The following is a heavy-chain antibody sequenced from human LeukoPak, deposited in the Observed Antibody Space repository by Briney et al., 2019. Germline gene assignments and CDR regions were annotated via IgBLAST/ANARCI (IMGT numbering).Heavy chain of an antibody. D-gene: IGHD3-16*02. Sequence: GASVKVSCKASGGTFSSYAISWVRQAPGQGLGWMGRIIPILGIANYAQKFQGRVTITADKSTSTAYMELSSLRSEDTAVYYCAREYYDYVWGSYRYIDYWGQGTLVTVSS. CDR1: GGTFSSYA. J-gene: IGHJ4*02. V-gene: IGHV1-69*04. CDR2: IIPILGIA. CDR3: AREYYDYVWGSYRYIDY.